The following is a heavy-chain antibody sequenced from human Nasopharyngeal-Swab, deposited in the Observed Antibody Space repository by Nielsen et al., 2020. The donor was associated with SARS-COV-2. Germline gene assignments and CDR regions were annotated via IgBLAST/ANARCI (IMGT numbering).Heavy chain of an antibody. CDR2: IKHNERT. CDR1: GGSFNGFY. V-gene: IGHV4-34*01. Sequence: SETLSLTCSVSGGSFNGFYWNWIRQAPGKGREWIGEIKHNERTNYNPSLKSRIAMLVDTSNNQVSLKVSSVSAGDTAVYYCARAGRVGDAYTGLDVWGQGTTVTVSS. CDR3: ARAGRVGDAYTGLDV. J-gene: IGHJ6*02. D-gene: IGHD5-24*01.